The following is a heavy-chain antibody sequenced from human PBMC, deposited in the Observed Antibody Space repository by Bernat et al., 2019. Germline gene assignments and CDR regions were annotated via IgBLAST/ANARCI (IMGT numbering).Heavy chain of an antibody. CDR2: ISSSSSYI. V-gene: IGHV3-21*01. J-gene: IGHJ5*02. CDR3: ARSSAEDIVVVPAANWFDP. Sequence: EVQLVESGGGLVKPGGSLRLSCAASGFTFSSYSMNWVRQAPGKGLEWVSSISSSSSYIYYADSVKGRFTISRDNAKNSLYLQMNSLRAEDTAVYYCARSSAEDIVVVPAANWFDPWGQGTLVTVSS. D-gene: IGHD2-2*01. CDR1: GFTFSSYS.